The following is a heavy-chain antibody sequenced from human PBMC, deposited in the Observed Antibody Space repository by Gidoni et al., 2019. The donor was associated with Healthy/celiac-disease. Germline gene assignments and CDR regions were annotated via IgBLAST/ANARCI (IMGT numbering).Heavy chain of an antibody. CDR1: GYTFTSYD. J-gene: IGHJ5*02. V-gene: IGHV1-8*01. Sequence: QVQLVQSGAEVKKPGDSVKVSCKASGYTFTSYDINWVRQATGQGLEWRGWMNPNSGKTGYAQKFQGRVTMTRNTSISTAYMELSSLRSEDTAVYYCARGYYYYDSSGYPRGFDPWGQGTLVTVSS. CDR3: ARGYYYYDSSGYPRGFDP. D-gene: IGHD3-22*01. CDR2: MNPNSGKT.